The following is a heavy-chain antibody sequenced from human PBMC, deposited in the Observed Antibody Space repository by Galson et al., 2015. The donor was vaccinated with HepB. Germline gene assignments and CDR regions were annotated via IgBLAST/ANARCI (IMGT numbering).Heavy chain of an antibody. V-gene: IGHV5-10-1*01. D-gene: IGHD2-2*01. CDR1: GYSFTSYW. CDR2: IDPSDSYT. J-gene: IGHJ4*02. Sequence: QSGAEVKKPGESLRISCKGSGYSFTSYWISWVRQMPGKGLEWMGRIDPSDSYTNYSPSFQGHVTISADKSISTAYLQWSSLKASDTAMYYCARQHAGVVVVPAAIDYWGQGTLVTVSS. CDR3: ARQHAGVVVVPAAIDY.